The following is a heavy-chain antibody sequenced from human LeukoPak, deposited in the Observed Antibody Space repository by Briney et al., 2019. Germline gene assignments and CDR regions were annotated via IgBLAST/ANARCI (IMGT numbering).Heavy chain of an antibody. V-gene: IGHV4-39*01. Sequence: WVRQPPGKGLEWIGSIYYSGSTYYNPSLKSRVTISVDTSKNQFSLKLSSVTAADTAVYYCARHVGATVLGDAFDIWGQGTMVTVSS. CDR2: IYYSGST. J-gene: IGHJ3*02. CDR3: ARHVGATVLGDAFDI. D-gene: IGHD1-26*01.